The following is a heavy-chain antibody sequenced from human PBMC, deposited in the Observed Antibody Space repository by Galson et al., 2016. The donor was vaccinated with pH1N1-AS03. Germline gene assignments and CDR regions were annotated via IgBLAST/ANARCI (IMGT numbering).Heavy chain of an antibody. CDR2: INSDGSRT. D-gene: IGHD3-10*01. Sequence: SLRLSCAASGFTFSTYWIHWVRQAPGKGLMWVSRINSDGSRTNYADSVRGRFTISRDNAKNTLYLQMNSLRGGDTAVYYCARSRFGLNNTLDIWGQGTMVTVSS. CDR1: GFTFSTYW. CDR3: ARSRFGLNNTLDI. V-gene: IGHV3-74*01. J-gene: IGHJ3*02.